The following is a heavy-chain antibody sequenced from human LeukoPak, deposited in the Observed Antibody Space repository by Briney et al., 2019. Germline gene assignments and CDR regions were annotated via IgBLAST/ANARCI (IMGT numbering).Heavy chain of an antibody. Sequence: SETLSLTCTVSGGSISIYYWSWIRQPPGKGLEWIGYIYYSGSTNYNPSLKSRVTISVDTSKNQFSLKLSSVTAADTAVYYCARDGGYSYGYKYWGQGTLVTVSS. CDR1: GGSISIYY. V-gene: IGHV4-59*01. CDR2: IYYSGST. CDR3: ARDGGYSYGYKY. J-gene: IGHJ4*02. D-gene: IGHD5-18*01.